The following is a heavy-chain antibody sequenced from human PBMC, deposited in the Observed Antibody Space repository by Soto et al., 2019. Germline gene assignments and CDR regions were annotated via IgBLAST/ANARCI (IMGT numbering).Heavy chain of an antibody. J-gene: IGHJ5*02. CDR2: IKSRTDGETT. CDR1: GFTFGNAW. Sequence: GGSLRLSCAASGFTFGNAWMNWVRQAPGQGLEWVGRIKSRTDGETTDYAAPVKGRFTISRDDSKNTLFLQMNSLKTEDTAVYYCITDPVGDYNILTGYYRHWFDPWGQGTLVTVSS. D-gene: IGHD3-9*01. V-gene: IGHV3-15*07. CDR3: ITDPVGDYNILTGYYRHWFDP.